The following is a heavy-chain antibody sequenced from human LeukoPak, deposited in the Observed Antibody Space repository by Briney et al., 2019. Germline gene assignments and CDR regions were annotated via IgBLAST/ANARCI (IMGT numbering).Heavy chain of an antibody. CDR2: ISAYNGNT. Sequence: ASVRVSCKASGYTFTSYGISWVRQAPGQGLEWMGWISAYNGNTNYAQKLQGRVTMTTDTSTSTAYMELRSLRSDDTAVYYCARARLILTGNYNWFDPWGQGTLVTVSS. CDR1: GYTFTSYG. J-gene: IGHJ5*02. D-gene: IGHD3-9*01. CDR3: ARARLILTGNYNWFDP. V-gene: IGHV1-18*01.